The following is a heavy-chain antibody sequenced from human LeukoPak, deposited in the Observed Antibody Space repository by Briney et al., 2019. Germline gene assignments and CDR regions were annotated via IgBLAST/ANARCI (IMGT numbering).Heavy chain of an antibody. CDR3: ASWAAAGTDY. J-gene: IGHJ4*02. CDR1: GFTFSSYG. CDR2: IWYDGSNK. V-gene: IGHV3-33*01. D-gene: IGHD6-13*01. Sequence: GGSLRPSCAASGFTFSSYGMHWVRRAPGKGLEWVAVIWYDGSNKYYADSVKGRFTISRDNSKNTLYLQMNSLRAEDTAVYYCASWAAAGTDYWGQGTLVTVSS.